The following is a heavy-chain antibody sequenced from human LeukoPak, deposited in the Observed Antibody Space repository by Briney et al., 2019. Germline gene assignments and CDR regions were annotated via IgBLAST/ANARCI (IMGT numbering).Heavy chain of an antibody. CDR2: ISGSGGST. Sequence: GGSLRLSCAASGFTFSSYAMSWVRQAPGKGLEWVSAISGSGGSTYYADSVKGRFTISRDNSKNTLYLQMNSLRAEDTAVYYCAKGPLPSWYDSSGYYPGSFGYWGQGTLVTVSS. J-gene: IGHJ4*02. CDR3: AKGPLPSWYDSSGYYPGSFGY. V-gene: IGHV3-23*01. CDR1: GFTFSSYA. D-gene: IGHD3-22*01.